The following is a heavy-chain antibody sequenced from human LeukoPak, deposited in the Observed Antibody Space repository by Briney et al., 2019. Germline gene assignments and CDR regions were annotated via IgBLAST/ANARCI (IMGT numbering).Heavy chain of an antibody. CDR3: ANRGKYYFDY. V-gene: IGHV3-23*01. D-gene: IGHD3-10*01. CDR1: GFTFSNYA. CDR2: ISDGGGGA. J-gene: IGHJ4*02. Sequence: GGSLRLSCVASGFTFSNYAMSWVRQAPGKGLEWVSSISDGGGGAYYADSVKGRFTISRDNSKNTLYLLMNSLRAEDTAIYYCANRGKYYFDYWGQGTLVTVSS.